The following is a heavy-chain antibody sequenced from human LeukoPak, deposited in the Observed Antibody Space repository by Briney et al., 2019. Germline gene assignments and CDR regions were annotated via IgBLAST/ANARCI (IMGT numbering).Heavy chain of an antibody. Sequence: ASVKVSCKVSGYTLTELSMHWVRQAPGKGLEWMGGLDPEDGETIYAQKFQGRVTMTEDTSTDTAYMELSSLRSEDTAVYYCATERYCSSTSCHMDVWGKGTTVTVSS. CDR1: GYTLTELS. CDR2: LDPEDGET. D-gene: IGHD2-2*01. CDR3: ATERYCSSTSCHMDV. V-gene: IGHV1-24*01. J-gene: IGHJ6*03.